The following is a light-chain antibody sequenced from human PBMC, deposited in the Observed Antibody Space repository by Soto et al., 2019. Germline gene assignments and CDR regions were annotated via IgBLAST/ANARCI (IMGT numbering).Light chain of an antibody. J-gene: IGLJ3*02. Sequence: QSVLTQPPSTSGTPGQRVTISCSGSSSNIGSKTLNWFRQDPGTAPKLLIYNDNQRPSGVPDRFSGSKSGTSASLAISGLQSEDEGDYYCATWDVSLNGRVFGGGTKLTVL. CDR1: SSNIGSKT. CDR3: ATWDVSLNGRV. V-gene: IGLV1-44*01. CDR2: NDN.